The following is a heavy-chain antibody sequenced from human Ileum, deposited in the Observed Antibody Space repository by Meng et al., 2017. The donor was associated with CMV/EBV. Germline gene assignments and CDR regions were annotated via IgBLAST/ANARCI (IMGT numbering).Heavy chain of an antibody. CDR1: DASCSNFY. CDR2: IHPSGST. V-gene: IGHV4-34*01. CDR3: ARGQDNHKGGVH. D-gene: IGHD1-14*01. J-gene: IGHJ4*02. Sequence: WAAGPLKPAGPLSLTCQFYDASCSNFYWSWPRHLPGKGLEWIGEIHPSGSTHYNPSLESRVSISVHMSNNQFSLKVSSVTAADTAVYYCARGQDNHKGGVHWGQGTLVTVSS.